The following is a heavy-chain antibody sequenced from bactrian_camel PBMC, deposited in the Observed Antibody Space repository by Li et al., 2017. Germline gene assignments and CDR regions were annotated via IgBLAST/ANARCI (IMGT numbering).Heavy chain of an antibody. D-gene: IGHD3*01. V-gene: IGHV3S53*01. Sequence: HVQLVESGGGSVQAGGSLRLSCEISLYIYSSYCMGWFRQAPGKEREGVAYIDADGTTTYTASVKGRFTISRDNAKDTLYLQMNSLKIEDTAVYYCALGSSRQATMTARGKGTQVTVS. CDR1: LYIYSSYC. CDR2: IDADGTT. J-gene: IGHJ4*01.